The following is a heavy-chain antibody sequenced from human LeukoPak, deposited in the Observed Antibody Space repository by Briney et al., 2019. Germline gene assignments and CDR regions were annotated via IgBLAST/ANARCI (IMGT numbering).Heavy chain of an antibody. V-gene: IGHV3-15*01. CDR1: GFTFNNAW. J-gene: IGHJ4*02. CDR2: IKSKTDGGAT. D-gene: IGHD6-13*01. Sequence: PGGSLRLSCAASGFTFNNAWMSWVRQAPGKGLGWVGRIKSKTDGGATDYAGPVKGRFTISRDDSKNMMYLQMNSLKTEDTAVYYCATGGSSWTFGGHWGQGTLVTVSS. CDR3: ATGGSSWTFGGH.